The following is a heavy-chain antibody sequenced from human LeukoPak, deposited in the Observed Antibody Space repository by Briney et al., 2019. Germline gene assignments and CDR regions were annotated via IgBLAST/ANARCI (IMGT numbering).Heavy chain of an antibody. CDR2: ISSSSSTI. Sequence: SGGSLRLSCAASGFTFSSYEMNWVRQAPGKGLEWVSYISSSSSTIYYADSVKGRFTISRDNAKNSLYLQMNSLRAEDTAVYYCATRIDYDFWSGYYINYYYYCMDVWGKGTTVTVSS. D-gene: IGHD3-3*01. CDR3: ATRIDYDFWSGYYINYYYYCMDV. CDR1: GFTFSSYE. J-gene: IGHJ6*03. V-gene: IGHV3-48*01.